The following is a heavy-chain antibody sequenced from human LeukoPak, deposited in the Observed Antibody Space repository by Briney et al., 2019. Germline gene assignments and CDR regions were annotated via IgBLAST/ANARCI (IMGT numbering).Heavy chain of an antibody. V-gene: IGHV3-21*01. CDR2: ISETGTCI. CDR1: GFAFSTYY. CDR3: ARVYGGFESHFDL. D-gene: IGHD5-12*01. J-gene: IGHJ4*02. Sequence: PGGSLRLSCAASGFAFSTYYMTWVRQAPGKGLEWVSSISETGTCIYYADSLKGRFAISRDNAKNSLYLQMNSLSAKDTAVYYCARVYGGFESHFDLWGQGTLVTVSS.